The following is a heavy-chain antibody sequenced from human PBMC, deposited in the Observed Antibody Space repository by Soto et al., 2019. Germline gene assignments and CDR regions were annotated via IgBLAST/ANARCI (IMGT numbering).Heavy chain of an antibody. Sequence: VQLVESGGGVVQSGRSLRLSCEASGFVYSQYAMHWVRQAPGKGPEWVALIWNDGSQKNYVDSVKGRFTISRDNSKNTLNLQMNSLRADETAMYFCVRGIPSQYSSTWLYWHFDLWGPGTLVTVSS. CDR3: VRGIPSQYSSTWLYWHFDL. CDR1: GFVYSQYA. J-gene: IGHJ2*01. V-gene: IGHV3-33*01. CDR2: IWNDGSQK. D-gene: IGHD6-13*01.